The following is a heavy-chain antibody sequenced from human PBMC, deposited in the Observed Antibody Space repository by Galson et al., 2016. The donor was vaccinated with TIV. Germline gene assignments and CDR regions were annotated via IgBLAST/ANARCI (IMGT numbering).Heavy chain of an antibody. D-gene: IGHD3-9*01. J-gene: IGHJ5*01. V-gene: IGHV1-24*01. CDR2: FDPENDRV. CDR1: GYTLSDLS. CDR3: ATARLGIFNCFDS. Sequence: SVKVSCKVAGYTLSDLSMHWVRQAPGKGLEWMGGFDPENDRVIYAQRFKGRVTMTDDTPTDTSYLEIRRLRSDDTAIYFCATARLGIFNCFDSWGQGALVTVSS.